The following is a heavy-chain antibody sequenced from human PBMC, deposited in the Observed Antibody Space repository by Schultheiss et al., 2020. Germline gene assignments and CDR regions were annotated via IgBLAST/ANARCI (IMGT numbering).Heavy chain of an antibody. CDR3: AREPVAGYYYYGMDV. D-gene: IGHD6-19*01. CDR1: GFTFSSYS. Sequence: GSLRLSCAASGFTFSSYSMHWVRQAPGKGLEWVAVISHEGSNKYYADSVKGRFTISRDNSKNTLYLQMNSLRAEDTAVYYCAREPVAGYYYYGMDVWGQGTTVTGSS. J-gene: IGHJ6*02. CDR2: ISHEGSNK. V-gene: IGHV3-30*03.